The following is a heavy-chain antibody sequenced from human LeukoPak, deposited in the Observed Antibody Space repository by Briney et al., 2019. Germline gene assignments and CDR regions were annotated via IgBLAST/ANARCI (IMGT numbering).Heavy chain of an antibody. J-gene: IGHJ4*02. CDR1: GFPFSSYV. V-gene: IGHV3-48*02. CDR2: INHNGETI. D-gene: IGHD3-9*01. Sequence: GGSLRLSCAASGFPFSSYVMSRVRQAPGKGLEWVSYINHNGETIYYPDFVKGRFTVSRDNAKNSLYLQMNSLRDEDTAVYYCARDNDWAFDYWGQGTLVTVSS. CDR3: ARDNDWAFDY.